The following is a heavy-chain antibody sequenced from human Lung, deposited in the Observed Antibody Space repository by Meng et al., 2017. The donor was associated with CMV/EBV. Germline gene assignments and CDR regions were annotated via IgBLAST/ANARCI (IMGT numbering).Heavy chain of an antibody. J-gene: IGHJ4*02. D-gene: IGHD2-21*02. CDR3: ARVVTALWGYYFDY. V-gene: IGHV4-4*02. Sequence: VELQEAVPGLVKPLGTLSLTCAVAGGAISSSNWWSWVRQTPGKGLEWIGEIYHSGSTNYNPSLKSRVTISVDKSKNQFSLKLSSVTAADTAVYYCARVVTALWGYYFDYWGQGTLVTVSS. CDR1: GGAISSSNW. CDR2: IYHSGST.